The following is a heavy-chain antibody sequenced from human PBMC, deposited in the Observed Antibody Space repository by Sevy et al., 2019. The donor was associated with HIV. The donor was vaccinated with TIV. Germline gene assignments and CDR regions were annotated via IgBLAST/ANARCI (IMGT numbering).Heavy chain of an antibody. CDR2: IYYSGST. J-gene: IGHJ5*02. CDR3: ARSQAICDILTGTLPRHNWFDP. CDR1: GGSISSGGYY. D-gene: IGHD3-9*01. Sequence: SETLSLTCTVSGGSISSGGYYWSWIRQHPGKGLEWIGYIYYSGSTYYNPSLKSRVTISVDTSKNQFSLKLSSVTAADTAGYYCARSQAICDILTGTLPRHNWFDPWGQGTLVTVSS. V-gene: IGHV4-31*03.